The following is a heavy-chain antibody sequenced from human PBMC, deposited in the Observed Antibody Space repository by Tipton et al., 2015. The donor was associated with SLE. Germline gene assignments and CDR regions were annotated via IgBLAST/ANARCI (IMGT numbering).Heavy chain of an antibody. CDR2: IYTSGST. Sequence: GLVKPSETLSLTCTVSGGSISSYYWSWIRQPPGKGLEWIGYIYTSGSTNYNPSLKSRVTISVDTSKNQFSLKLSSVTAADTAVYYCARHLVGATTPFDYWGQGTLVTVSS. CDR1: GGSISSYY. D-gene: IGHD1-26*01. J-gene: IGHJ4*02. CDR3: ARHLVGATTPFDY. V-gene: IGHV4-4*09.